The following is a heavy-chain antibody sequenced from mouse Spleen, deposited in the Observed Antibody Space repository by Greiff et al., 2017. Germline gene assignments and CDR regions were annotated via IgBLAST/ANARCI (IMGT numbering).Heavy chain of an antibody. CDR1: GYTFTSYW. Sequence: VQLQQPGAELVRPGSSVKLSCKASGYTFTSYWMHWVKQRPIQGLEWIGNIDPSDSETHYNQKFKDKATLTVDKSSSTAYMQLSSLTSEDSAVYYCARSYYGDYGGYFDVWGAGTTVTVSS. CDR3: ARSYYGDYGGYFDV. J-gene: IGHJ1*01. V-gene: IGHV1-52*01. CDR2: IDPSDSET. D-gene: IGHD2-13*01.